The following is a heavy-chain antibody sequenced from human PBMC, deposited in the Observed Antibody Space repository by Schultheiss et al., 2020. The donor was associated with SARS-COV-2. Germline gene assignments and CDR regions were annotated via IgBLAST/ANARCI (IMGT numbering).Heavy chain of an antibody. V-gene: IGHV3-33*08. J-gene: IGHJ5*02. CDR2: IWYDGSNK. CDR1: GFTFSSYW. CDR3: ARGGIFRTTRVVPAATNWFDP. D-gene: IGHD2-2*01. Sequence: GGSLRLSCAASGFTFSSYWMSWVRQAPGKGLEWVAVIWYDGSNKYYADSVKGRFTISRDNAKNSLYLQMNSLRAEDTAVYYCARGGIFRTTRVVPAATNWFDPWGQGTLVTVSS.